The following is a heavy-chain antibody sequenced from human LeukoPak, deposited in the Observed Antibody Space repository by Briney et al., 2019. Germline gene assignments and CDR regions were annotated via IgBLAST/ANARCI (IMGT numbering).Heavy chain of an antibody. CDR3: ARGIIGDNYYGLDV. CDR1: GFSLIHYL. Sequence: AGGSLRLSRAASGFSLIHYLMSWVRPAPGKGLEWVANIKKDGSEKYYGDPVEGRFPFSRDNAKNSVYLQMNSVRAEDTAVYYCARGIIGDNYYGLDVWGQGTTVTVSS. J-gene: IGHJ6*02. D-gene: IGHD1-14*01. V-gene: IGHV3-7*01. CDR2: IKKDGSEK.